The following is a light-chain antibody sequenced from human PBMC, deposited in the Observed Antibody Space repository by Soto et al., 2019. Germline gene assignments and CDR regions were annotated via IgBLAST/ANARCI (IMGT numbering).Light chain of an antibody. CDR1: NSDIGRYNY. CDR2: EVS. V-gene: IGLV2-14*01. CDR3: RSYTINSPYV. J-gene: IGLJ1*01. Sequence: QSALTQPASMSGSPGQSSTISCTGTNSDIGRYNYVSWYQQHPGKAPKLIIFEVSNRPSGVYSRFSGSKSGNTASLTISGLQTDDEADYYCRSYTINSPYVFGTGTKLPVL.